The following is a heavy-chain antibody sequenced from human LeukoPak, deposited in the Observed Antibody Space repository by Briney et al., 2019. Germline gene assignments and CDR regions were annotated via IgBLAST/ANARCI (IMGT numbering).Heavy chain of an antibody. D-gene: IGHD1-26*01. J-gene: IGHJ6*03. CDR2: ISAYNGNT. CDR1: GYTFTSYG. CDR3: ARLVAGATLIFGYYYYYMDV. Sequence: GASVKVSCKASGYTFTSYGISWVRQAPGQGLEWMGWISAYNGNTNYAQKLQGRVTMTTDTSTSTAYMELRSLRSDDTAVYYCARLVAGATLIFGYYYYYMDVWGKGTTVTVSS. V-gene: IGHV1-18*01.